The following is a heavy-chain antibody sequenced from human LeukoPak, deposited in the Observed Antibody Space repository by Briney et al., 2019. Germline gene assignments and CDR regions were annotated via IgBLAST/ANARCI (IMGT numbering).Heavy chain of an antibody. CDR2: IYPGDSDT. Sequence: GESLKISCKGSGYIFTSYWIGWVRQMPGKGLEWIGIIYPGDSDTRYSPSFQGRVPISADKSISTAYLQWSSLKASDTAMYYCARKLVAATGWFDPWGQGALVTVSS. CDR1: GYIFTSYW. V-gene: IGHV5-51*01. J-gene: IGHJ5*02. D-gene: IGHD2-15*01. CDR3: ARKLVAATGWFDP.